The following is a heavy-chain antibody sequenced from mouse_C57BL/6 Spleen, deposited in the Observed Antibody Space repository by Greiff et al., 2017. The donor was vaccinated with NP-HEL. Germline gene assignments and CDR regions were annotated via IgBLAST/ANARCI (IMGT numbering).Heavy chain of an antibody. V-gene: IGHV5-4*01. D-gene: IGHD2-1*01. Sequence: EVKLVESGGGLVKPGGSLKLSCAASGFTFSSYAMSWVRQTPEKRLEGFATISDGGNYTYYPDNVKGRFTISRDNAKNNLYLQMSHLKSEDTAMYYCERDERNSGAMDYWGQGTSVTVSS. CDR2: ISDGGNYT. J-gene: IGHJ4*01. CDR1: GFTFSSYA. CDR3: ERDERNSGAMDY.